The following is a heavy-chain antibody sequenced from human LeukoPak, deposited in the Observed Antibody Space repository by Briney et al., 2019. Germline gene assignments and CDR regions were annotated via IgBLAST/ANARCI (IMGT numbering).Heavy chain of an antibody. V-gene: IGHV1-2*02. Sequence: ASVKVSCKASGYTFTANYMHWVRQAPGQGLEWMGWMNPNNGDTNYAQKFQGRVSMTRDVSITTAYMELTRLTFDDTAMYYCVRALPSAGWGQGTLVTVSS. CDR3: VRALPSAG. CDR1: GYTFTANY. D-gene: IGHD6-25*01. J-gene: IGHJ4*02. CDR2: MNPNNGDT.